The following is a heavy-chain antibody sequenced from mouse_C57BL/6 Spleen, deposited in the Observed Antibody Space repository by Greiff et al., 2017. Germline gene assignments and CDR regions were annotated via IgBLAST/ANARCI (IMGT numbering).Heavy chain of an antibody. CDR3: ARATTGVGNAMDY. CDR2: IYPGDGDT. D-gene: IGHD1-1*01. CDR1: GYAFSSSW. Sequence: QVQLKESGPELVKPGASVKIPCKASGYAFSSSWMNWVKQRPGKGLEWIGRIYPGDGDTNYNGKFKGKATLTADKSSSTAYMQLSSLTSEDSAVYFCARATTGVGNAMDYWGQGTSVTVSS. V-gene: IGHV1-82*01. J-gene: IGHJ4*01.